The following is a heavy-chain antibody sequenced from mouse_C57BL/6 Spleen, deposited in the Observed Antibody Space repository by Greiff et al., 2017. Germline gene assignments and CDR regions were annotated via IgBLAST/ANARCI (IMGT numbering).Heavy chain of an antibody. V-gene: IGHV5-17*01. J-gene: IGHJ2*01. CDR3: ARGPHDYDGGPYDLDY. CDR2: ISSGSSTI. CDR1: GFTFSDYG. D-gene: IGHD2-4*01. Sequence: DVKLVESGGGLVKPGGSLKLSCAASGFTFSDYGMHWVRQAPEKGLEWVAYISSGSSTIYYADTVKGRFTISSDNAKNTLFLQMTSLRAEGKARYDCARGPHDYDGGPYDLDYWGQGTTLTVSS.